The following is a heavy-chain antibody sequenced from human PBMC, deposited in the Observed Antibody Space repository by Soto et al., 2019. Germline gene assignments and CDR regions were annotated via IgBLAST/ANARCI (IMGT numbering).Heavy chain of an antibody. CDR3: ARGPNRFYFDY. CDR2: IFDTGST. Sequence: QVQLQESGPGLVKPSETLSLTCTVSGGSIGSYYWSWIRQPPGKGLEWIGYIFDTGSTNYNPSLESRVTISVDTSKNQFPLKLTSVTAADTAVYYCARGPNRFYFDYWGQGTLVTVYS. V-gene: IGHV4-59*12. CDR1: GGSIGSYY. J-gene: IGHJ4*02. D-gene: IGHD3-3*01.